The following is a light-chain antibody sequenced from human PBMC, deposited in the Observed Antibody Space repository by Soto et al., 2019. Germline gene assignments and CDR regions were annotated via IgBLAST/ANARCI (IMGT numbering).Light chain of an antibody. J-gene: IGKJ3*01. Sequence: EIVLTQSPATLSLSPGERATLSCRASQSVSRYLAWYQQKPGQSPRLFIYDASNRATGIPDRFSGSGFGTDFTLTISSLEPEDFALYYCQQRSDWPRITFGPGTKVDI. V-gene: IGKV3-11*01. CDR1: QSVSRY. CDR3: QQRSDWPRIT. CDR2: DAS.